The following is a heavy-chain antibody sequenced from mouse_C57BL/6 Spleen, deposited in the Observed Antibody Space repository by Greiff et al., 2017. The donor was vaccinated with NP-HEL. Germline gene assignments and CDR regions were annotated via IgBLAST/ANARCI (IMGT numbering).Heavy chain of an antibody. CDR2: IDPSDSYT. V-gene: IGHV1-69*01. CDR3: AGSTMVTAGYFDV. J-gene: IGHJ1*03. D-gene: IGHD2-2*01. CDR1: GYTFTSYW. Sequence: VQLQQPGAELVMPGASVKLSCKASGYTFTSYWMHWVKQRPGQGLEWIGEIDPSDSYTNYNQKFKGKSTLTVDKSSSTAYMQLSSLTSEDSAVYYCAGSTMVTAGYFDVWGTGTTVTVSS.